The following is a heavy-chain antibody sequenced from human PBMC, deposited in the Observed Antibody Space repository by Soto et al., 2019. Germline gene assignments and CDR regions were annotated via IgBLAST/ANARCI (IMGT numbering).Heavy chain of an antibody. Sequence: SETLSLTCTVSGGSISSSSYYWGWIRQPPGKGLEWIGSIYYSGSTYYNPSLKSRVTISVDTSKNQFSLKLSSVTAADTAVYYCARLVPDQITFGGVIVIPGKGSYFDYWGQGTLVTVSA. J-gene: IGHJ4*02. V-gene: IGHV4-39*01. CDR2: IYYSGST. D-gene: IGHD3-16*02. CDR3: ARLVPDQITFGGVIVIPGKGSYFDY. CDR1: GGSISSSSYY.